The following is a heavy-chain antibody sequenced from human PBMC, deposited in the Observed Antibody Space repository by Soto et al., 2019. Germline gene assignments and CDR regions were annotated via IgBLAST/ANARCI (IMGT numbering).Heavy chain of an antibody. J-gene: IGHJ6*02. Sequence: EVQLLESGGALVQPGGSLRLRCAASGFTFSNYAMSWVRQAPGKGLQWVSGIGYSGVDTYYADSVRGRFTISRDNSENTMYLQMNNLRAEDTALYYCAKGGVRGHSFPHNCYVMDVWGQGTTVTVSS. V-gene: IGHV3-23*01. CDR1: GFTFSNYA. D-gene: IGHD3-16*01. CDR3: AKGGVRGHSFPHNCYVMDV. CDR2: IGYSGVDT.